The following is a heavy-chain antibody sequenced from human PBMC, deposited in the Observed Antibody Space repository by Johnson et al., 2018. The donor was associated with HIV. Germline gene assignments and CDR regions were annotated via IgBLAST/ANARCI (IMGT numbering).Heavy chain of an antibody. CDR2: MSSDGSIT. J-gene: IGHJ3*01. V-gene: IGHV3-30*03. CDR3: ARDGGGGALDL. Sequence: QMLLVESGGGMVKPGGSLRLSCAASGFTFSNAWMTWVRQAPGKGLEWVAVMSSDGSITYFADSVKGRFTISRDNSENTLFLQMNSLRAEDTAVYYCARDGGGGALDLWDQGTMVTVSS. D-gene: IGHD3-16*01. CDR1: GFTFSNAW.